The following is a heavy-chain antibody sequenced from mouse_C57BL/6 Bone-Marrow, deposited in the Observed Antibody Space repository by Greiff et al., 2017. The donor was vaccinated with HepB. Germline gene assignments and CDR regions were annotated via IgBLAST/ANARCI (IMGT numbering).Heavy chain of an antibody. CDR1: GFTFSDYY. CDR2: INYDGSST. V-gene: IGHV5-16*01. D-gene: IGHD4-1*01. CDR3: ARDLGYFDY. J-gene: IGHJ2*01. Sequence: DVQLVESEGGLVQPGSSMKLSCTASGFTFSDYYMAWVRQVSEKGLEWVANINYDGSSTYYLDSLMCRFIISRDHAKNILYRQMSSLKSEDTATYYCARDLGYFDYGGQGTTLTVSS.